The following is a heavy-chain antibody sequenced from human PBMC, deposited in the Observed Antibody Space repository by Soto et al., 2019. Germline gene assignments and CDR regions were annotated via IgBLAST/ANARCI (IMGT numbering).Heavy chain of an antibody. V-gene: IGHV3-33*01. CDR1: GFTFSSYG. Sequence: GGSLRLSCAASGFTFSSYGMHWVRQAPGKGLEWVAVIWYDGSNKYYADSVKGRFTISRDNSKNTLYLQMNSLRAEDTAVYYCAREGVTGTIDRIDYYYYYGMDVWGQGTTVTVSS. D-gene: IGHD1-7*01. J-gene: IGHJ6*02. CDR3: AREGVTGTIDRIDYYYYYGMDV. CDR2: IWYDGSNK.